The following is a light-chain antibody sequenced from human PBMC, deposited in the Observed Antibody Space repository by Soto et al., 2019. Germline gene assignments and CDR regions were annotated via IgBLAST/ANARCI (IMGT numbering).Light chain of an antibody. CDR2: DAY. V-gene: IGKV3-11*01. J-gene: IGKJ5*01. Sequence: EIVLAQSPATLSLSPGERATLSCRASQSVSSDLAWYQPTPGQAPRLLTYDAYNRATGIPARFSGSGSGTDFTLTISRLEPEDFAVYYCQQRSNWPLITFGPGTRLEIK. CDR1: QSVSSD. CDR3: QQRSNWPLIT.